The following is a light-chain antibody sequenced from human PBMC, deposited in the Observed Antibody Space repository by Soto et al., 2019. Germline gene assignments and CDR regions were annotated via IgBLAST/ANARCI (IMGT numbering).Light chain of an antibody. CDR1: SPDSGARYN. Sequence: QPVLTQPPSVSGAPGQRVTITCTGSSPDSGARYNVHWYRQLPGTAPKLLIYGNSNRPSGVPDRFSGSKSGTSASLAITGLQAEDEADYYCQSYDSSLSGSVFGGGTKLTVL. CDR3: QSYDSSLSGSV. CDR2: GNS. V-gene: IGLV1-40*01. J-gene: IGLJ3*02.